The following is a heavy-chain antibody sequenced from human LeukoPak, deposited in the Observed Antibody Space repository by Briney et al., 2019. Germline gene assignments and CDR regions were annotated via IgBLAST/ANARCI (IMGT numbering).Heavy chain of an antibody. CDR3: ARKWYGSGSYN. D-gene: IGHD3-10*01. CDR1: GFTFSSYS. Sequence: PGGSLRLSCAASGFTFSSYSMNWVRQAPGKGLEWVSYISSSSSTIYYADSVKGRFTISRDNAKNSLYLQMNRLRAEDTAVYYCARKWYGSGSYNWGQGTLVTVSS. V-gene: IGHV3-48*04. CDR2: ISSSSSTI. J-gene: IGHJ4*02.